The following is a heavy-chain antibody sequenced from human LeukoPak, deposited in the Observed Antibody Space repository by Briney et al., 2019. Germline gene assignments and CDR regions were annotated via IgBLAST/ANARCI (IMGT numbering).Heavy chain of an antibody. CDR1: GFTFSSYS. D-gene: IGHD3-10*01. V-gene: IGHV3-21*01. CDR2: ISSSSSYI. J-gene: IGHJ4*02. CDR3: AREAWFGELNNDY. Sequence: GGSLRLSCAASGFTFSSYSMNWFRQAPEKGLEWVSSISSSSSYIYYADSVKGRFTISRDNAKNSLYLQMNSLRAEDTAVYYCAREAWFGELNNDYWGQGTLVTVSS.